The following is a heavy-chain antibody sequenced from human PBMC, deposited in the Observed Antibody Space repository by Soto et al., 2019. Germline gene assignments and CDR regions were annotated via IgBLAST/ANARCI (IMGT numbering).Heavy chain of an antibody. V-gene: IGHV4-30-4*01. Sequence: SETLSLTCTVSGGSIISGDYYWIWMRQPPGKGLEWIGDIYYSGSTYYNPSLKSRVTISVDTSKNQFSLKLSSVTAADTAVYYCARGAPPEGYYDFWSGYYPPYYFDYWGQGTLVTVSS. CDR1: GGSIISGDYY. CDR3: ARGAPPEGYYDFWSGYYPPYYFDY. J-gene: IGHJ4*02. CDR2: IYYSGST. D-gene: IGHD3-3*01.